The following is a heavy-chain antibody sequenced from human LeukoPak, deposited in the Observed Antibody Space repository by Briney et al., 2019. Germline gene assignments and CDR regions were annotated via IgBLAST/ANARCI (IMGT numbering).Heavy chain of an antibody. J-gene: IGHJ4*02. CDR1: GGSFSGYY. V-gene: IGHV4-34*01. CDR2: INHSGST. Sequence: SETLSLTCAVYGGSFSGYYWSWIRQPPGKGLEWIGEINHSGSTNYNPSLKSRVTISVDTSKNQFSLKLSSVTAADTAVYYCARVAIFGVVIIFYFDYWGQGTLVTVSS. D-gene: IGHD3-3*01. CDR3: ARVAIFGVVIIFYFDY.